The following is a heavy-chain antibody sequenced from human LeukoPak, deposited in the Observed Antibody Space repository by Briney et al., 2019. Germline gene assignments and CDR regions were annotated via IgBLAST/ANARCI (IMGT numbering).Heavy chain of an antibody. Sequence: GGSLRLSCAASGFTFSHYNMHWFRQAPGKGLEWVAVLWFDETTHFYADSVKGRFTISRDNAKNSLYLQMNSLRAEDTAVYYCARDYDSSGYHKSPAYYFDYWGQGTLVTVSS. CDR2: LWFDETTH. D-gene: IGHD3-22*01. J-gene: IGHJ4*02. CDR1: GFTFSHYN. V-gene: IGHV3-33*01. CDR3: ARDYDSSGYHKSPAYYFDY.